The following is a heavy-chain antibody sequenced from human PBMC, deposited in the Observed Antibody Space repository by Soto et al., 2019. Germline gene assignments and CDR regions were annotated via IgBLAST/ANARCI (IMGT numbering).Heavy chain of an antibody. V-gene: IGHV3-30*18. CDR3: AKERIAALDY. Sequence: QVQLVESGGGVVQPGRSLRLSCAASGFTFSSYGMHWVRQAPGKGLEWVAVISYDGSNKYYADSVKGRFTISRDNSKNTLYLQMNSLRAEDTAVYYCAKERIAALDYWGQGTLVTFSS. J-gene: IGHJ4*02. CDR2: ISYDGSNK. CDR1: GFTFSSYG. D-gene: IGHD6-6*01.